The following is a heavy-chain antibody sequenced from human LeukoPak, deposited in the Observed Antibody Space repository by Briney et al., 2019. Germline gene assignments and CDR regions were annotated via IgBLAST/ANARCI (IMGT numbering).Heavy chain of an antibody. J-gene: IGHJ4*02. CDR1: GGSFSGYY. CDR3: ARQEHYGSGSHIDC. CDR2: INHSGST. D-gene: IGHD3-10*01. Sequence: SETLSLTCAVYGGSFSGYYWSWIRQPPGKGLEWIGEINHSGSTNYNPSLKSRVTISVDTSRNQFSLKLSSVTAADTAVYYCARQEHYGSGSHIDCWGQGTLVTVSS. V-gene: IGHV4-34*01.